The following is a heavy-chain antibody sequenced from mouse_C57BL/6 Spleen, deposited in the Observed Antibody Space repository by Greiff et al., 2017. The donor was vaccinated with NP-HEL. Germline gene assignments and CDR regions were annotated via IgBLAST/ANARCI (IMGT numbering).Heavy chain of an antibody. CDR1: GFTFTDYY. CDR3: ARRDYGSSYVDWYFDV. D-gene: IGHD1-1*01. Sequence: DVKLVESGGGLVQPGGSLSLSCAASGFTFTDYYMSWVRQPPGKALEWLGFIRNKANGYTTEYSASVKGRFTISRDNSQSILYLQMNALRAEDSATYYCARRDYGSSYVDWYFDVWGTGTTVTVSS. CDR2: IRNKANGYTT. V-gene: IGHV7-3*01. J-gene: IGHJ1*03.